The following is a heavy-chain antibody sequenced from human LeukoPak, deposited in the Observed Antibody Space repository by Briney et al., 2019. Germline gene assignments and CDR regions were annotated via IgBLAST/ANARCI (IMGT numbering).Heavy chain of an antibody. J-gene: IGHJ4*02. CDR2: IYHSGST. V-gene: IGHV4-4*02. Sequence: SGTLSLTCAVSGGSISSSNWWSWVRQPPGKGLEWIGEIYHSGSTNYNPSLKSRVTISVDKSKNQFSLKLSSVTAADTAVYYCAREGLYSSSWIDYWGQGTLVTVSS. D-gene: IGHD6-13*01. CDR1: GGSISSSNW. CDR3: AREGLYSSSWIDY.